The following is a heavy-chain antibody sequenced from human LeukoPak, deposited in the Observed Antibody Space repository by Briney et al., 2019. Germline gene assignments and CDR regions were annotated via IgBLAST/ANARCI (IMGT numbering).Heavy chain of an antibody. Sequence: SVRVSCKASGGTLSSYAISWVRQAPGQGLEWMGRIIPIFGTANYAQKFQGRVTITTDESTSTAYMELSSLRSEDTAVYYCARGAIVGATHFDYWGQGTLVTVSS. V-gene: IGHV1-69*05. CDR2: IIPIFGTA. CDR1: GGTLSSYA. CDR3: ARGAIVGATHFDY. J-gene: IGHJ4*02. D-gene: IGHD1-26*01.